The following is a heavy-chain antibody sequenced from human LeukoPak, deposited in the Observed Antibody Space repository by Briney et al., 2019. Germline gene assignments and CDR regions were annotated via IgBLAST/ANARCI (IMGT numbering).Heavy chain of an antibody. V-gene: IGHV1-2*02. J-gene: IGHJ4*02. Sequence: GASVKVSCKASGYTSTGYYMHWVRQAPGQGLEWMGWINPNSGGTNYAQKFQGRVTMTRDTSISTAYMELSRLRSEDTAVYYCARGRLKVWLDDCWGQGTLVTVSS. CDR2: INPNSGGT. CDR1: GYTSTGYY. D-gene: IGHD6-19*01. CDR3: ARGRLKVWLDDC.